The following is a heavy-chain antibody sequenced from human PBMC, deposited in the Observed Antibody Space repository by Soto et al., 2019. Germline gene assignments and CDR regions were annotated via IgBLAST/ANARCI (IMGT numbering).Heavy chain of an antibody. J-gene: IGHJ4*02. CDR3: ARDGFDISGYYYPFGDS. CDR2: ISAYNGNT. Sequence: QVQLVQSGAEVKKPGASVKVSCKASGYTFTSYGISWVRQAPGQGLEWMGWISAYNGNTNYAQKLQGRVTMTTDTPRRTAYRELRSLSSDDTAVYYCARDGFDISGYYYPFGDSGGQEPLVTVSS. CDR1: GYTFTSYG. D-gene: IGHD3-22*01. V-gene: IGHV1-18*04.